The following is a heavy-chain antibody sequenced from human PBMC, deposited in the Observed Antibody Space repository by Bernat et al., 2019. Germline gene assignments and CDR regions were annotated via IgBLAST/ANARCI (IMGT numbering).Heavy chain of an antibody. V-gene: IGHV3-64D*06. Sequence: EVQLVESGGGLVQPGGSLRLSCSASGFTFSSYAMHWVRQAPGKGLEYVSAISSNGGSTYYADSVKGRFTISRDNSKNTLYLQMSSLRAEDTAVYYCVKEYAPNYYDSSGPGIDYWGQGTLVTVSS. CDR3: VKEYAPNYYDSSGPGIDY. CDR1: GFTFSSYA. J-gene: IGHJ4*02. D-gene: IGHD3-22*01. CDR2: ISSNGGST.